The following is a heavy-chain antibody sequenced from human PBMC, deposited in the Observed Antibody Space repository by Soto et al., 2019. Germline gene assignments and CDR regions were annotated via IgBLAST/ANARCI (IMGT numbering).Heavy chain of an antibody. D-gene: IGHD3-22*01. V-gene: IGHV3-30-3*01. CDR3: ARGSYFDTSSSPGNY. Sequence: QVQLVESGGGVVQPGRSLRLSCAASGFTFSNYPMHWVRQAPGKGLEWVAVISYDGSSRSYADSVKGRFTISRDNSKNPLYLQVNSLRTEDTAVYYCARGSYFDTSSSPGNYWGQGTLVTVSS. J-gene: IGHJ4*02. CDR2: ISYDGSSR. CDR1: GFTFSNYP.